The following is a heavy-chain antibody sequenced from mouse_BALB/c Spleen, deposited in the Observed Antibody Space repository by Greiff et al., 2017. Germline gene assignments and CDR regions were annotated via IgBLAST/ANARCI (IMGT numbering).Heavy chain of an antibody. CDR1: GYTFPSYV. V-gene: IGHV1-14*01. D-gene: IGHD2-4*01. CDR2: INPYNDGT. Sequence: VQLQQSGPELVKPGASVKMSCKASGYTFPSYVMHWVKQKPGQGLEWVGYINPYNDGTKYNEKFKGKATLTSDKSSSTAYMELSSLTSEDSAVYYCARGLYYDYGCFDYWGQGTTLTVSS. CDR3: ARGLYYDYGCFDY. J-gene: IGHJ2*01.